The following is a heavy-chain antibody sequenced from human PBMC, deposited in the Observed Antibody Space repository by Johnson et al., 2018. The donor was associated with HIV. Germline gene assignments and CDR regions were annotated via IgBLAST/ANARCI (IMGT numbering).Heavy chain of an antibody. V-gene: IGHV3-30*04. D-gene: IGHD2-2*01. J-gene: IGHJ3*02. CDR3: AKGGGLLSAFDI. Sequence: QVQLVESGGGVVQPGRSLRLSCAASGFTFSSYAMHWVRQAPGKGLEWVAVISYDGSNKYYADSVKGRFTISRDDSKNTAYLQMNSLRAEDTAVYYCAKGGGLLSAFDIWGQGTMVTVSS. CDR2: ISYDGSNK. CDR1: GFTFSSYA.